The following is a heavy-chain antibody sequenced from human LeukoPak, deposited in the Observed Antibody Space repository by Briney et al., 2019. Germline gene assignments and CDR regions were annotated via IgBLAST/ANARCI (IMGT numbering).Heavy chain of an antibody. CDR2: ISGSGGST. CDR3: AKRYYDSSGYTAALDY. D-gene: IGHD3-22*01. J-gene: IGHJ4*02. CDR1: GFTFSSYA. Sequence: GGSLRLSCAASGFTFSSYAMSWVRQAPGKGLEWVSAISGSGGSTYYADSAKGRFTISRDNSKNTLYLQMNSLRAEDTAVYYCAKRYYDSSGYTAALDYWGQGTLVTVSS. V-gene: IGHV3-23*01.